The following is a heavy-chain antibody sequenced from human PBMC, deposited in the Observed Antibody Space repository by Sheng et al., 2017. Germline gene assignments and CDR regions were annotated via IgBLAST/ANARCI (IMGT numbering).Heavy chain of an antibody. CDR1: GGSISSSSYY. D-gene: IGHD3-16*02. Sequence: QLQLQESGPGLVKPSETLSLTCTVSGGSISSSSYYWGWIRQPPGKGLEWIGSIYYSGSTYYNPSLKSRVTISVDTSKNQFSLKLSSVTAADTAVYYCASLYDYVWGSYRSYDTRRDYWGQGNPGHRL. V-gene: IGHV4-39*01. J-gene: IGHJ4*02. CDR2: IYYSGST. CDR3: ASLYDYVWGSYRSYDTRRDY.